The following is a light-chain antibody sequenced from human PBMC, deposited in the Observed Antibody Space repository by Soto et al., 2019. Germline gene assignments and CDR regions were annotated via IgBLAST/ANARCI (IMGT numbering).Light chain of an antibody. CDR1: QSIDTK. CDR3: HHYARSTVT. Sequence: EMEMTQSPAPLSGSAGKGATFPCRASQSIDTKLAWYQQKPGQAPRLLIYGASSRATGIPDRFSGSGSGTDCTLTISRLQPDDFAAYYCHHYARSTVTCGQGTKVDIK. V-gene: IGKV3-20*01. J-gene: IGKJ1*01. CDR2: GAS.